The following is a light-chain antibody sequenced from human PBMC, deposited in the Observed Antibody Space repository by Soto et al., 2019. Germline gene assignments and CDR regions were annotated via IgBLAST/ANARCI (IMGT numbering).Light chain of an antibody. V-gene: IGKV1-6*01. CDR2: AAS. CDR1: QGIGND. Sequence: AIQMTQSPSSLSASVGDRVTITCRASQGIGNDLGWYQQKPGKAPKLMIYAASSLQSGVPSRFSGRGSGTDFTLAISSLQPEDFATYYCLQDNNYPWTFGQGTKVDIK. CDR3: LQDNNYPWT. J-gene: IGKJ1*01.